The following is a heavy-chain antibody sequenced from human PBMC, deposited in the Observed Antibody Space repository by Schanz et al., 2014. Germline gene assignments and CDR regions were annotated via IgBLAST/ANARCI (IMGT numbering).Heavy chain of an antibody. CDR1: GYSFTPFP. CDR2: VNAANGNT. CDR3: ARVRYCSGDRCYQDNWFDP. J-gene: IGHJ5*02. D-gene: IGHD2-15*01. V-gene: IGHV1-3*01. Sequence: QVQLVQSWAEVKGPGASVKVSCKASGYSFTPFPIHWVRQAPGQGLEWMGWVNAANGNTRYSQKFQGRVTITRDTSASTAYMELSSLRSEDTAVYYCARVRYCSGDRCYQDNWFDPWGQGTLVIVSS.